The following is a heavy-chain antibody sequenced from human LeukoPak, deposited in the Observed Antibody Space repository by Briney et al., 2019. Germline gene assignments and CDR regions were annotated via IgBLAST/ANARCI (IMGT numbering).Heavy chain of an antibody. CDR2: INHSGST. J-gene: IGHJ4*02. CDR3: ARGQGDFWSGYYLRSEPGPVQRRGYFDY. D-gene: IGHD3-3*01. CDR1: GGSISSGGYY. Sequence: SSETLSLTCTVSGGSISSGGYYWSWIRQPPGKGLEWIGEINHSGSTNYNPSLKSRVTISVGTSKNQFSLKLSSVTAADTAVYYCARGQGDFWSGYYLRSEPGPVQRRGYFDYWGQGTLVTVSS. V-gene: IGHV4-39*07.